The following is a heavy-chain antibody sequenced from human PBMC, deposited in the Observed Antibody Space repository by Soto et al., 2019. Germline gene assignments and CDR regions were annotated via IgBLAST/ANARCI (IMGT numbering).Heavy chain of an antibody. V-gene: IGHV4-59*01. CDR2: VSSSGSI. CDR1: GGSINDYY. CDR3: ARVEGNYYDRSGHYVSWCDP. Sequence: PSETLSLTCTVSGGSINDYYWTWMRQPPGKGLEWIGHVSSSGSIKYTPSLQSRVTISVGTSKNQCSLKLNSVTAADTAVYYCARVEGNYYDRSGHYVSWCDPWGQGIMVTVSS. J-gene: IGHJ5*02. D-gene: IGHD3-22*01.